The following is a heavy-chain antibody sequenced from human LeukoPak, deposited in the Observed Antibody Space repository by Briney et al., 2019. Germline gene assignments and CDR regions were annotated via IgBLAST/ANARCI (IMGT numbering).Heavy chain of an antibody. V-gene: IGHV3-7*01. CDR2: IKKDGSET. CDR3: ASPGEEREGGFEY. D-gene: IGHD1-1*01. Sequence: PGGSLRLSCAASGFPFTNYWMIWFRQTPGKGLEWVANIKKDGSETYYVDPVKGRFTISRDNAKNSLYLQMNSLRADDTAVYYCASPGEEREGGFEYWGQGTLVTVSS. J-gene: IGHJ4*02. CDR1: GFPFTNYW.